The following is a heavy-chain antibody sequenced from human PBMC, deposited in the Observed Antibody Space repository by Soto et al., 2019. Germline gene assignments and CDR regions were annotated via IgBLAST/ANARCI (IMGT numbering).Heavy chain of an antibody. Sequence: QVQLQQWGAGLLKPSETLSLTCAVYGGSFSGYYWSWIRQPPGKGLEWIGEINHSGSTSYNPSLKSRVTISVDTSKNQFSLKLSSVTAADTAVYYCARGPAGQQLVWGAYFDYWGQGTLVTVSS. V-gene: IGHV4-34*01. CDR3: ARGPAGQQLVWGAYFDY. J-gene: IGHJ4*02. D-gene: IGHD6-13*01. CDR1: GGSFSGYY. CDR2: INHSGST.